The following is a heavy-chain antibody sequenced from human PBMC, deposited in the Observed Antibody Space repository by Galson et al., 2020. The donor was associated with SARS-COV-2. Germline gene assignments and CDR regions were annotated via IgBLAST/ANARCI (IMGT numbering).Heavy chain of an antibody. CDR3: AKRHRDSSGFDY. V-gene: IGHV3-23*01. Sequence: GESLKISCAASGFTFSSYALNWLRPAPGKGLELVSGISGSGSATYYAGSVKGRFTIPRDNSQNTLYLQMNGLRAEDTAIYYCAKRHRDSSGFDYWGQGARVTVSS. D-gene: IGHD3-22*01. J-gene: IGHJ4*02. CDR1: GFTFSSYA. CDR2: ISGSGSAT.